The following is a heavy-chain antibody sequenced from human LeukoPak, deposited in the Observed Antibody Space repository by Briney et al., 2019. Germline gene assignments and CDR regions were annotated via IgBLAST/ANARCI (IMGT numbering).Heavy chain of an antibody. CDR3: AREAVAGNAFDI. D-gene: IGHD6-19*01. CDR2: IEQDGSDK. Sequence: GGSLRLSCAASGFIFSSYWMSWVRQAPGKGLEWVANIEQDGSDKYYVDSVKGRFTISRDNAKNSLYLQMNSLRAEDTAVYYCAREAVAGNAFDIWGQGTMVTVSS. J-gene: IGHJ3*02. V-gene: IGHV3-7*01. CDR1: GFIFSSYW.